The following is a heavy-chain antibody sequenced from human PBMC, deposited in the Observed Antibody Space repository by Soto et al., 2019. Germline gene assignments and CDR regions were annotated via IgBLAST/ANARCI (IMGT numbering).Heavy chain of an antibody. J-gene: IGHJ4*02. CDR2: ISGSGVST. V-gene: IGHV3-23*01. Sequence: PGGSLRLSCAASGFIFSSYAMNWVRQTPGKGLEWVSGISGSGVSTYYADSGKGRFSISRDNSKNTLYLQMNSLRAEDTAIYYCVKVRGGFYTYYFDYWGQGTLVTVSS. D-gene: IGHD3-10*01. CDR1: GFIFSSYA. CDR3: VKVRGGFYTYYFDY.